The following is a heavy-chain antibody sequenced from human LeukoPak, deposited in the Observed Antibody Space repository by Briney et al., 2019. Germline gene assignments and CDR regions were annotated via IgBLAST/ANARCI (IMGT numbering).Heavy chain of an antibody. J-gene: IGHJ4*02. CDR2: ISSNGGST. D-gene: IGHD6-19*01. Sequence: PGRSLRLSCAASGFTFSSYAMHWVRQAPGKGLEYVSAISSNGGSTYYANSVKGRFTISRDNSKNTLYLQMGSLRAEDMAVYYCASLSKGGWYDYWGQGTLSPSPQ. CDR1: GFTFSSYA. V-gene: IGHV3-64*01. CDR3: ASLSKGGWYDY.